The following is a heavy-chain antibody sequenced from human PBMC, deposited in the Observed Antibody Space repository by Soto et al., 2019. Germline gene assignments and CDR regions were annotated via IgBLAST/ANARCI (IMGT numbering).Heavy chain of an antibody. CDR2: ISGSGGST. Sequence: GGSLRLSCAASGFTFSSYAMSWVRQAPGKGLEWVSAISGSGGSTYYADSVKGRFTISRDNSKNTLYLQMNSLRAEDTAVYYCAKPSNGGPEAVGPDAFDIWGQGTMVTVSS. CDR3: AKPSNGGPEAVGPDAFDI. D-gene: IGHD4-17*01. V-gene: IGHV3-23*01. CDR1: GFTFSSYA. J-gene: IGHJ3*02.